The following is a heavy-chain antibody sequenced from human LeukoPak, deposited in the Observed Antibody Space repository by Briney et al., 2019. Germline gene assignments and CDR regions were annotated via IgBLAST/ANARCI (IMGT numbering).Heavy chain of an antibody. Sequence: PGGSLILSCAASGFTFSSYSMNWVRQAPGKGVGWVSSISSSSSYIYYADSVKGRFTISRDNAKNSLYLQMNSLRAEDTAVYYCARDLSQQLGSYYFDYWGQGTLVTVSS. CDR2: ISSSSSYI. J-gene: IGHJ4*02. CDR3: ARDLSQQLGSYYFDY. CDR1: GFTFSSYS. D-gene: IGHD6-13*01. V-gene: IGHV3-21*01.